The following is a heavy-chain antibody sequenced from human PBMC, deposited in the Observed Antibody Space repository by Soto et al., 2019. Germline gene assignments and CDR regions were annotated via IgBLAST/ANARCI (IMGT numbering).Heavy chain of an antibody. J-gene: IGHJ6*02. D-gene: IGHD3-10*01. CDR3: AKGRGITMVRGVRGGGMDV. Sequence: VGSLRLSCAASGFTFSSYAMSWVRQAPGKGLEWVSAISGSGGSTYYADSVKGRFTISRDNSKNTLYLQMNSLRAEDTAVYYCAKGRGITMVRGVRGGGMDVWGQGTTVTVSS. CDR2: ISGSGGST. CDR1: GFTFSSYA. V-gene: IGHV3-23*01.